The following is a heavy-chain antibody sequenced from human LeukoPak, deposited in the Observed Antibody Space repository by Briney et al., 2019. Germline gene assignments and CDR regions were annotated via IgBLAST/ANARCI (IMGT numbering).Heavy chain of an antibody. CDR2: IKSDGSNT. V-gene: IGHV3-74*01. CDR3: TRVGDYGGNWALYFDL. CDR1: GFTFSSYW. Sequence: GGSLLLSCAASGFTFSSYWMHWVRQAPGKGLVWVSRIKSDGSNTNYAGYVKGRFKSCRDNAKNTLNLQLNSLRAEDTAVYYCTRVGDYGGNWALYFDLWGRGTLVTVSS. J-gene: IGHJ2*01. D-gene: IGHD4-23*01.